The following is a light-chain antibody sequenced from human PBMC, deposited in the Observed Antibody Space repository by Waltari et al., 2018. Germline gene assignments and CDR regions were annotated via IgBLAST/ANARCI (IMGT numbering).Light chain of an antibody. CDR1: RSNIGTEYD. CDR3: QSYDTRLSGSV. J-gene: IGLJ3*02. CDR2: GSY. Sequence: QSVLTQPPSVSGAPGPRVTISCAGSRSNIGTEYDVNWYKQVPGTAPTLLIFGSYDRPSGVPDRISGSKSGTSASLAITGLQAEDEADYYCQSYDTRLSGSVFGGGTRLTVL. V-gene: IGLV1-40*01.